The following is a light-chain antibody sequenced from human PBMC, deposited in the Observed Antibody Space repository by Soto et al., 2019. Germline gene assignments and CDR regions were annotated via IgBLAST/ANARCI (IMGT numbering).Light chain of an antibody. J-gene: IGKJ3*01. CDR2: DAY. V-gene: IGKV3-11*01. CDR3: QQRYNWPPLFT. CDR1: YSESSY. Sequence: EIVLRQSPATLSLSPGERATLSCRTSYSESSYIAWYQQKPGQAPRLLIYDAYNRATGVPVRFSGSGTVTDFTLTISALEPEDFAVYYCQQRYNWPPLFTFGPGTKVDIK.